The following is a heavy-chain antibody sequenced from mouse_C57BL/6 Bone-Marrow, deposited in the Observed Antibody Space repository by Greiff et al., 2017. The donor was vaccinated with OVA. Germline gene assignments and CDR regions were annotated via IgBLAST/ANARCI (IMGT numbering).Heavy chain of an antibody. D-gene: IGHD2-3*01. V-gene: IGHV1-19*01. Sequence: VQLQQSGPVLVKPGASVKMSCKASGYTFTDYYMNWVKQSHGKSLEWIGVINPYNGGTSYNQKFKGKATLTVDKSSSTAYMELNSLTSEDSAVYYCARGGDGYWFAYWGQGTLVTVSA. CDR1: GYTFTDYY. CDR2: INPYNGGT. CDR3: ARGGDGYWFAY. J-gene: IGHJ3*01.